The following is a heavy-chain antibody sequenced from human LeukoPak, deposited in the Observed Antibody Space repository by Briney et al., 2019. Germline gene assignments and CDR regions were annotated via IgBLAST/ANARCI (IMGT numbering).Heavy chain of an antibody. CDR3: ARYCSGGSCYSGGVDY. D-gene: IGHD2-15*01. Sequence: SETLSLICTVSGGSISSGGYYWSWIRQHPGKGLEWIGYIYYSGSTYYNPSLKSRVTISVDTSKNQFSLKLSSVTAADTAVYYCARYCSGGSCYSGGVDYWGQGTLVTVSS. V-gene: IGHV4-31*03. J-gene: IGHJ4*02. CDR2: IYYSGST. CDR1: GGSISSGGYY.